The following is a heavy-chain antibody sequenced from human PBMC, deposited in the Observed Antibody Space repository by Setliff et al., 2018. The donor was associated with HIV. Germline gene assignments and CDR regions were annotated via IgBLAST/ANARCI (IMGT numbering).Heavy chain of an antibody. CDR2: MYYGGAT. D-gene: IGHD3-10*01. V-gene: IGHV4-59*01. Sequence: SETLSLTCTVSGVSISNYYWSWIRQTPEMGLEWIGYMYYGGATNYNPSLKSRVTISQDTSHNQFSLKLTTVTVTDTAVYYCVRALPKPRGLTWFDPWGQGTLVTVSS. CDR1: GVSISNYY. J-gene: IGHJ5*02. CDR3: VRALPKPRGLTWFDP.